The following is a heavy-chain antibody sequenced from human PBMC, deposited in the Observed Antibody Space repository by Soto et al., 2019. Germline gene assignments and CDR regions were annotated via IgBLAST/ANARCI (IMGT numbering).Heavy chain of an antibody. CDR3: ARYYYDSSYLSGFDP. CDR2: IYPGDSDT. CDR1: GYSFTSYW. D-gene: IGHD3-22*01. V-gene: IGHV5-51*01. Sequence: PXESLTISCKGSGYSFTSYWIGLVRQMPGKGLEWMGIIYPGDSDTRYSPSFQGQVTISADKSISTAYLQWSSLKASDTAMYYCARYYYDSSYLSGFDPWGQGTLVTVSS. J-gene: IGHJ5*02.